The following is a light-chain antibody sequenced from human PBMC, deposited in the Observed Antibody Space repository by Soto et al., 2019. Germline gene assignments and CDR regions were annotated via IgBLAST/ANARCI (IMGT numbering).Light chain of an antibody. V-gene: IGKV1-8*01. J-gene: IGKJ1*01. CDR1: QGISSY. CDR3: QQYYSYPRT. Sequence: IQLTQSPSSFSASTGDRVTITCRASQGISSYLAWYQQKPGKAPKLLIYAASTLQSGVPSRFSGSGSGTDFTLTISCLQSEDFATYYCQQYYSYPRTFGQGTKV. CDR2: AAS.